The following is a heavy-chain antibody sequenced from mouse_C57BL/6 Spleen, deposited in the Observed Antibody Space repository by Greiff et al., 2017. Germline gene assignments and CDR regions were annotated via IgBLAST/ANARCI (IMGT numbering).Heavy chain of an antibody. V-gene: IGHV5-6*01. J-gene: IGHJ4*01. D-gene: IGHD3-1*01. CDR2: ISSGGSYT. CDR1: GFTFSSYG. Sequence: VQLKESGGDLVKPGGSLKLSCAASGFTFSSYGMSWVRQTPDKRLEWVATISSGGSYTYYPDSVKGRFTISRDNAKNTLYLQMSSLKSEDTAMYYCARHGDSGAYPYYAMDYWGQGTSVTVSS. CDR3: ARHGDSGAYPYYAMDY.